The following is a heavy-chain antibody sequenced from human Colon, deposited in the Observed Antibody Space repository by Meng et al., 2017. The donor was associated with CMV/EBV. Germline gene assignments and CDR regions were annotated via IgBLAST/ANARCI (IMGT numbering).Heavy chain of an antibody. V-gene: IGHV3-7*01. CDR1: GITFNNYW. CDR3: ARDPQLST. CDR2: IRQDGSEK. J-gene: IGHJ5*02. Sequence: GESLKISCAASGITFNNYWMSWVRQAPGKGLEWVANIRQDGSEKYYVDSIKGRFTISRDNAKNSLHLQMNSLRADDTAVYYCARDPQLSTWGQGTLVTVSS. D-gene: IGHD5-18*01.